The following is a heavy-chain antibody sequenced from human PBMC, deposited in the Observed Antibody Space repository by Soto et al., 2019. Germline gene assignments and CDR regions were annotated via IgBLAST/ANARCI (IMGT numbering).Heavy chain of an antibody. Sequence: SETLSLTCTVSGGSISSYYWSWIRQPPGKGLEWIGYIYYSGSTNYNPSLNSRVPISVDTSKNQFSLKLSSVTAADTAVYYCAGIVATIPYSSGWYGWFDPWGQGTLVTVSS. CDR3: AGIVATIPYSSGWYGWFDP. J-gene: IGHJ5*02. CDR1: GGSISSYY. D-gene: IGHD6-19*01. CDR2: IYYSGST. V-gene: IGHV4-59*01.